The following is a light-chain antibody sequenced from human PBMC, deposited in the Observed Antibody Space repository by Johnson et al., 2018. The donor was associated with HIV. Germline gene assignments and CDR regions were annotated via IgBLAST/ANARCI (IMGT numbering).Light chain of an antibody. Sequence: QSVLTQPPSVSAAPGQKVTISCSGSSSNIGNNYVSWYQQLPGTAPKLLIYDNNKRPSGIPDRFSGPKSGTSATLVITGLQTGDEADYYCGTWDSSLSAGVFGTGTKVTVL. CDR3: GTWDSSLSAGV. CDR2: DNN. CDR1: SSNIGNNY. V-gene: IGLV1-51*01. J-gene: IGLJ1*01.